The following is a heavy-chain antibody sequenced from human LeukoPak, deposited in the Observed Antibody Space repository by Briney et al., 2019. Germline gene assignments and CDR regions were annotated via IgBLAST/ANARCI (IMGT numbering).Heavy chain of an antibody. Sequence: SQTLSLTCTVSGGSISSGGYHWSWIRQHPGKGLEWIGYIYYSGSTYYNPSLKSRVTISVDTSKNQFSLKLSSVTAADTAVYYRARDADSSGYYDDWGQGTLVTVSS. CDR2: IYYSGST. CDR1: GGSISSGGYH. D-gene: IGHD3-22*01. V-gene: IGHV4-31*03. J-gene: IGHJ4*02. CDR3: ARDADSSGYYDD.